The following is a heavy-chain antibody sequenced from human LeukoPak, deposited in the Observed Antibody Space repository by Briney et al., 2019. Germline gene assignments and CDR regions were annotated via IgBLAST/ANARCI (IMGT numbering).Heavy chain of an antibody. Sequence: SETLSLTCIVSGGSFSSSYWSWIRQPPGKGLEWIAYIYSNGNTNSNPSLKSRVTIAVDTSQSQFSLKLSSVTAADTAVYYCARGLVGLMPHAGVFQIWGQGTKVTVSS. V-gene: IGHV4-59*01. CDR3: ARGLVGLMPHAGVFQI. CDR2: IYSNGNT. D-gene: IGHD3-16*01. J-gene: IGHJ3*02. CDR1: GGSFSSSY.